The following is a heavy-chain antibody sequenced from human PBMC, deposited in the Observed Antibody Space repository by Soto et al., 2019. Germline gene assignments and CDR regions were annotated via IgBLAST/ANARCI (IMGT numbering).Heavy chain of an antibody. CDR2: ISDTGGGT. CDR1: GFTFSSYA. CDR3: AKGGRGQSGYFYN. V-gene: IGHV3-23*01. Sequence: VQLLESGGGLVQPGGSLRLSCAASGFTFSSYAMNWVRQAPGKGLECVSVISDTGGGTYYADSAKGRFTISRDNSRNTLFLQMNGLRAEDTAVYYCAKGGRGQSGYFYNWGQGALVTVSS. J-gene: IGHJ4*02. D-gene: IGHD5-12*01.